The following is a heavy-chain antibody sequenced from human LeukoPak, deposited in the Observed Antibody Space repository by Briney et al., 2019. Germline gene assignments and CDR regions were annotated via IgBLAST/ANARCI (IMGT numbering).Heavy chain of an antibody. Sequence: GGSLRLSCAASGFTFSSYAMHWVRQAPGKGLEYVSAISSNGGSTYYANSVKGRFTISRDNSKNTLHLQMGSLRSEDTAVYYCATGRNHYDFWSGYSDWGQGTLVTVSS. CDR3: ATGRNHYDFWSGYSD. D-gene: IGHD3-3*01. V-gene: IGHV3-64*01. CDR1: GFTFSSYA. J-gene: IGHJ4*02. CDR2: ISSNGGST.